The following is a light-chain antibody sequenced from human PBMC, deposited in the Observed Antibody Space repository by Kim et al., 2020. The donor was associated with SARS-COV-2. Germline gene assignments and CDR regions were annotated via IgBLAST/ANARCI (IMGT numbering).Light chain of an antibody. J-gene: IGLJ1*01. V-gene: IGLV2-14*03. CDR3: SSYTRSSTNYV. Sequence: QSITISWTGTSSDVGSYNYVSWYQQHPGKAPKRMIYAVSNRPSGVSNRFSGSKSGNTASLTISGLQAEDEADYYCSSYTRSSTNYVFGTGTKVTVL. CDR1: SSDVGSYNY. CDR2: AVS.